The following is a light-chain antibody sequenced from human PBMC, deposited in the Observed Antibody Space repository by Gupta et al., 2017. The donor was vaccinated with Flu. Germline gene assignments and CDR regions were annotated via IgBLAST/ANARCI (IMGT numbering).Light chain of an antibody. CDR3: SSYTSSSTLV. CDR1: SSDIGGYTY. CDR2: EVS. V-gene: IGLV2-14*01. Sequence: QSALTQPASVSVSPGQSITISCTGTSSDIGGYTYVSWYQQHPGKAPKLMIYEVSNRPSGVSNRFSGSKSGNTASLTISGRQDEDEADYHCSSYTSSSTLVFGGGTKLTVL. J-gene: IGLJ2*01.